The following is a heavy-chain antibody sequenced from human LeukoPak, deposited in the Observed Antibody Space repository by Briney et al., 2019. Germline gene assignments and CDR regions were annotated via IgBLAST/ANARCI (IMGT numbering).Heavy chain of an antibody. J-gene: IGHJ4*02. D-gene: IGHD6-13*01. V-gene: IGHV4-61*10. Sequence: SETLSLTCTVSGGSISSGSYYWSWIRQPAGKGLEWIGYIYYSGSTNYNPSLKSRVTISVDTSKNQFSLKLSSVTAADTAVYYCARDNGVYIAAAGYFDYWGQGTLVTVSS. CDR2: IYYSGST. CDR3: ARDNGVYIAAAGYFDY. CDR1: GGSISSGSYY.